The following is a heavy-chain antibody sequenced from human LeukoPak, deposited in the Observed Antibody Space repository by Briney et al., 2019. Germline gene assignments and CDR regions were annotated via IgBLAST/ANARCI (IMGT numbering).Heavy chain of an antibody. J-gene: IGHJ4*02. Sequence: GASVKVSCKASGYTFTGYYMHWVRQAPGQGLEWMGWINPNSGGTSYAQKFQGRVTMTRDTSISTAYMELSRLRSDDTAVYYCARKFSYDSSGYTYWGQGTLVAVSS. D-gene: IGHD3-22*01. V-gene: IGHV1-2*02. CDR1: GYTFTGYY. CDR2: INPNSGGT. CDR3: ARKFSYDSSGYTY.